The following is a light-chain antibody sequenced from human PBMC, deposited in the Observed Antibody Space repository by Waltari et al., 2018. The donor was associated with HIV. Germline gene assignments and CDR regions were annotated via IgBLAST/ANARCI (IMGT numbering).Light chain of an antibody. CDR2: GKN. Sequence: SSELTQDPAVSVALGQTVRITCPGDSLRSYYASWYQQKPGQAPVLVIYGKNNRPSGIPYRFSGSSSGNTASLTITGAQAEDDADYYCNARDSSGNHRVVFGGGTKLTVL. V-gene: IGLV3-19*01. CDR1: SLRSYY. CDR3: NARDSSGNHRVV. J-gene: IGLJ2*01.